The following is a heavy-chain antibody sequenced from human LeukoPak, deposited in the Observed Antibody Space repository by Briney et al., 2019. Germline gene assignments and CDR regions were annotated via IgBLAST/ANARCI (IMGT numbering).Heavy chain of an antibody. D-gene: IGHD3-3*01. J-gene: IGHJ1*01. V-gene: IGHV3-21*01. Sequence: PGGSLRLSCAASGFTFSRYSMNWVRQAPGKGVEWVSSISSSSSEIYYEDSVKGRFTISRDNAKNSLYLQMTSLRAEDTAVYYCAAGLYDFWSGYYARLAYFQHWGQGTLVTVSS. CDR2: ISSSSSEI. CDR1: GFTFSRYS. CDR3: AAGLYDFWSGYYARLAYFQH.